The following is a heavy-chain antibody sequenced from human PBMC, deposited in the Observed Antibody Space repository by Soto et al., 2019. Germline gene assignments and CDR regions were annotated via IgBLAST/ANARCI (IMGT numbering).Heavy chain of an antibody. Sequence: SETLSLTCAVYGGSFSGYYWCWIRQPQGKGLEWIGEIDHSGSTNYNPSLKSRVTISVDTSKTQISLKLSSVTAADTAVYYCARGLGEDFDYWGQGSLVTVSS. CDR1: GGSFSGYY. CDR3: ARGLGEDFDY. D-gene: IGHD2-21*01. J-gene: IGHJ4*02. CDR2: IDHSGST. V-gene: IGHV4-34*01.